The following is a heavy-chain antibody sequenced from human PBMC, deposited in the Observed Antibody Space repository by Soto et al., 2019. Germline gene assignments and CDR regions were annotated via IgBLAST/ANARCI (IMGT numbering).Heavy chain of an antibody. V-gene: IGHV5-51*01. D-gene: IGHD3-10*01. J-gene: IGHJ6*02. CDR1: GYSFTSYW. Sequence: PGESLKISCKGSGYSFTSYWIGWVRQMPGKGLEWMGIIYPGDSDTRYSPSFQGQATISADKSISTAYLQWSSLKASDTAMYYCARLQTARLWFGELRYYYGMDVWGQGTTVTVSS. CDR3: ARLQTARLWFGELRYYYGMDV. CDR2: IYPGDSDT.